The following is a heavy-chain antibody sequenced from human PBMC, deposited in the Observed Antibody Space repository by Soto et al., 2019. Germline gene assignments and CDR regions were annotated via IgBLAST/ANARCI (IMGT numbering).Heavy chain of an antibody. CDR2: ISSSGSTI. Sequence: EVQLVESGGGLVQPGGSLRLSCAASGFTFSSYEMNWVRQAPGKGLEWVSYISSSGSTIYYADSVKGRFTISRDNAKNSLYLQMNSLRAEDTAVYYCARDNLKEGIQLWLGNILHHYYYYGMDVWGQGTTVTVSS. CDR3: ARDNLKEGIQLWLGNILHHYYYYGMDV. V-gene: IGHV3-48*03. D-gene: IGHD5-18*01. CDR1: GFTFSSYE. J-gene: IGHJ6*02.